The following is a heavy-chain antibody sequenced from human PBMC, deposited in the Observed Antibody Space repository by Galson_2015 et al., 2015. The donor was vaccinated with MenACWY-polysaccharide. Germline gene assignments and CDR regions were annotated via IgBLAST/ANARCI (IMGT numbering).Heavy chain of an antibody. D-gene: IGHD5-18*01. CDR2: VDYSGSS. CDR3: VRAGRTDRGVVGYGWGLDY. Sequence: SETLSLTCTVSGGSIRRTSHYWGWIRQPPGTGLEWTGTVDYSGSSYYNASLKSRITISIDASRTQFSLKLTSVTAADTAVYYCVRAGRTDRGVVGYGWGLDYWGQGILVTVSS. CDR1: GGSIRRTSHY. J-gene: IGHJ4*02. V-gene: IGHV4-39*07.